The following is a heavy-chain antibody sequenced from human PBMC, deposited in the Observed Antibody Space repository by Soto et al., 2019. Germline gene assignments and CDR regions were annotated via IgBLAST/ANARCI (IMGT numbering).Heavy chain of an antibody. D-gene: IGHD6-19*01. Sequence: QITLKESGPTLVKPTQTLTLTCTFSGFSLSSTRMAVGWIRQPPGKALEWLALIYWDDDKRYSPFLKSRLTIXXXAXXHQVVRTMSHMDPVDTARYYCAHIVVAGLGYYFDYWGQGTLVTVSS. CDR2: IYWDDDK. CDR3: AHIVVAGLGYYFDY. J-gene: IGHJ4*02. V-gene: IGHV2-5*02. CDR1: GFSLSSTRMA.